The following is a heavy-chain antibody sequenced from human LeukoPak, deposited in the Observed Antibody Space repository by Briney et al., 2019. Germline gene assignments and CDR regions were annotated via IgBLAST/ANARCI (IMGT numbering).Heavy chain of an antibody. CDR1: GGPVSSYY. V-gene: IGHV4-59*02. CDR3: AAAGITIFGVDPFDY. Sequence: SETLSLTCTVSGGPVSSYYWSWIRQPPGKGLEWIGYIYYSGSTNYNPSLKSRVTISVDTSKNRFSLKLSSVTAADTAVYYCAAAGITIFGVDPFDYWGQGTLVTVSS. D-gene: IGHD3-3*01. J-gene: IGHJ4*02. CDR2: IYYSGST.